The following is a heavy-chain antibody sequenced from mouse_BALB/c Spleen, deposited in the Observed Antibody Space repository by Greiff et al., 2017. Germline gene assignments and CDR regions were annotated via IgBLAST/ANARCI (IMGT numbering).Heavy chain of an antibody. D-gene: IGHD1-1*01. J-gene: IGHJ1*01. CDR2: ISYDGSN. CDR3: ARVTTVVRDWYFDV. CDR1: GYSITSGYY. V-gene: IGHV3-6*02. Sequence: EVKLEESGPGLVKPSQSLSLTCSVTGYSITSGYYWNWIRQFPGNKLEWMGYISYDGSNNYNPSLKNRISITRDTSKNQFFLKLNSVTTEDTATYYCARVTTVVRDWYFDVWGAGTTVTVSS.